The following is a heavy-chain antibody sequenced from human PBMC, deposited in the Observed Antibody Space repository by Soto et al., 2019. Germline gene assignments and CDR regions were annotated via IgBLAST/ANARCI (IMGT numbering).Heavy chain of an antibody. J-gene: IGHJ5*02. CDR3: ARDRGSSGMYKWFDP. CDR1: GDSINSADYS. Sequence: QVQLQESGPGLMKPSQTLSLTCTVSGDSINSADYSWSWIRQPPGKGLEWIGHIYYSGSTYYTPSLKSRVTISIDTSKNQFSLKMTSVTAADTAVYYCARDRGSSGMYKWFDPWGQGTQVTVSS. V-gene: IGHV4-30-4*01. CDR2: IYYSGST. D-gene: IGHD6-13*01.